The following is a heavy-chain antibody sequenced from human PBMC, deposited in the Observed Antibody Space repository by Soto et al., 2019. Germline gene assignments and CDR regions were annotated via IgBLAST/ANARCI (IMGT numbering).Heavy chain of an antibody. D-gene: IGHD3-3*01. CDR1: GCYSGSGYY. Sequence: AETLSLTCAVSGCYSGSGYYWGWIRQPPGKGLEWIGSIYHSGSTSYNPSLKSRVSISMDTSKNQFSLNLDSVTAADTAVYFCARDFAYFDPWGQGTLVTVSS. V-gene: IGHV4-38-2*01. J-gene: IGHJ4*02. CDR3: ARDFAYFDP. CDR2: IYHSGST.